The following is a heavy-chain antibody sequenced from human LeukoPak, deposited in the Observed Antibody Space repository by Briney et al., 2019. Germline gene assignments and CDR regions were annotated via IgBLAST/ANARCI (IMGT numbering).Heavy chain of an antibody. J-gene: IGHJ4*02. CDR3: AKDFYNWNVGVFDY. CDR1: GFTVSSNY. D-gene: IGHD1-1*01. Sequence: GGSLRLSCAASGFTVSSNYMSWVRQAPGKGLEWVSVIYSGGSTYYADSVKGRFTISRDNSKKGRFTISRDNAKNSLYLQMNSLRAEDMALYYCAKDFYNWNVGVFDYWGQGTLVTVSS. V-gene: IGHV3-53*05. CDR2: IYSGGST.